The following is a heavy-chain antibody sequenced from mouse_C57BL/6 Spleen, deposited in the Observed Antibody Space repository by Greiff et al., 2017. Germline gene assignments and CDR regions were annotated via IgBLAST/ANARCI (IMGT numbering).Heavy chain of an antibody. D-gene: IGHD2-3*01. CDR2: IRSKSNNYAT. Sequence: EVQVVESGGGLVQPKGSLKLSCAASGFSFNTYAMNWVRQAPGKGLEWVARIRSKSNNYATYYADSVKDRFTISRDDSESMLYLQMNNLKTEDTAMYYCVRGGYYEYFDVWGTGTTVTVSS. J-gene: IGHJ1*03. CDR3: VRGGYYEYFDV. V-gene: IGHV10-1*01. CDR1: GFSFNTYA.